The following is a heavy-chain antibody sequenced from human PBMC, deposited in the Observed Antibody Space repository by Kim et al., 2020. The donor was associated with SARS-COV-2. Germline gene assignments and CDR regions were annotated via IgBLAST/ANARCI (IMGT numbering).Heavy chain of an antibody. CDR1: GGSFSGYY. J-gene: IGHJ6*04. CDR2: INHSGST. D-gene: IGHD3-3*01. CDR3: ERGLRYLEWLVIDYYYGMDV. V-gene: IGHV4-34*01. Sequence: SETLSLTCAVYGGSFSGYYWSWIRQPPGKGLEWIGEINHSGSTNYKPSLKSRVTISVDTSKNQFSLKLSSVTAADTAVYYCERGLRYLEWLVIDYYYGMDVWGEGTTVTVPS.